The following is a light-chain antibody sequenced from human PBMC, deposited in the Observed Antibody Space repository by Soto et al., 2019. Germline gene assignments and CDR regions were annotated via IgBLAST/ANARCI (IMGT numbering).Light chain of an antibody. Sequence: EIVMTQSPATLSVSPGERATLSCRASHDVTTYLAWYQQKSGQAPRLLIYAASTRATGIPARFSGSGSGTVFSLTISSLQSEDFAVYYCQQYINWPRTFGQGTKVEIK. CDR1: HDVTTY. CDR2: AAS. V-gene: IGKV3-15*01. J-gene: IGKJ1*01. CDR3: QQYINWPRT.